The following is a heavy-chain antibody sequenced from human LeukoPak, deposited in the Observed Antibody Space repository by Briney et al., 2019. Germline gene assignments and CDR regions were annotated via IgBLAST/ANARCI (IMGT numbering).Heavy chain of an antibody. J-gene: IGHJ4*02. CDR1: GGSLSSGGYS. V-gene: IGHV4-30-2*01. Sequence: SQTLSLTCAVSGGSLSSGGYSWSWIRQPPGKGLEWIGYIYHSGSTYYNPSLKSRVTISVDRSKNQFSLKLSSVTAADTAVYYCARSPYSYSLPYFDYWGQGTLVTVSS. CDR3: ARSPYSYSLPYFDY. D-gene: IGHD5-18*01. CDR2: IYHSGST.